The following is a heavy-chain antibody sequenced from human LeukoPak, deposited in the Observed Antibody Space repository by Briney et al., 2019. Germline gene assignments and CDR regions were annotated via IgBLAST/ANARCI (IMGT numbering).Heavy chain of an antibody. V-gene: IGHV1-69*04. CDR1: GGTFSSYA. CDR2: IIPILGIA. Sequence: SVKVSCKASGGTFSSYAISWVRQAPGQGLEWMGRIIPILGIANYAQKFQGRVTITADKSTSTAYMELSSLRSEGTAVYYCARAHHFMTTPSSWGQGTLVTVSS. D-gene: IGHD3-16*01. J-gene: IGHJ5*02. CDR3: ARAHHFMTTPSS.